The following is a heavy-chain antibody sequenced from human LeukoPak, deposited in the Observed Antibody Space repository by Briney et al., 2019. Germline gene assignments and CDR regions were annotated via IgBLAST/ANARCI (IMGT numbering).Heavy chain of an antibody. CDR2: INPNSGGT. CDR3: ARGLWLESKPDY. Sequence: ASVTVSCKASGYTFTGYYMHWVRQAPGQGLEWMGWINPNSGGTNYAQKFQGRVTMTRDTSISTAYMELSRLKSDDTAVYYCARGLWLESKPDYWGQGTLVTVSS. V-gene: IGHV1-2*02. CDR1: GYTFTGYY. D-gene: IGHD6-19*01. J-gene: IGHJ4*02.